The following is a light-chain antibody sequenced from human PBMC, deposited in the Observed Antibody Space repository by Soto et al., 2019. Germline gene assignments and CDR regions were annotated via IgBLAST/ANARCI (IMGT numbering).Light chain of an antibody. CDR2: GAS. Sequence: DIVLTQSPGTLSLSPGERATLSCRASQTVSSSYLAWYQQKPGQAPRLLIYGASTRAAGIPDRFSGSGSGTDFTLTISRLEPEDFAVYSCQHYGDSALTFGRGTNVEI. CDR1: QTVSSSY. V-gene: IGKV3-20*01. J-gene: IGKJ1*01. CDR3: QHYGDSALT.